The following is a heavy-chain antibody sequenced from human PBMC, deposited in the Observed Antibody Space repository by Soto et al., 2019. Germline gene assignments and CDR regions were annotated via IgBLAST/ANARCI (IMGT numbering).Heavy chain of an antibody. CDR1: GFTFSSYG. CDR3: ARIVVADSRTY. D-gene: IGHD6-19*01. V-gene: IGHV3-30*03. CDR2: ISYDGSNK. J-gene: IGHJ4*02. Sequence: QVQLVESGGGVVQPGRSLRLSCAASGFTFSSYGMHWVRQAPGKGLEWVAVISYDGSNKYYADSVKGRFTISRDNSKNTLYLQMNSLRAEDTAVYYCARIVVADSRTYWGQGTLVSVCS.